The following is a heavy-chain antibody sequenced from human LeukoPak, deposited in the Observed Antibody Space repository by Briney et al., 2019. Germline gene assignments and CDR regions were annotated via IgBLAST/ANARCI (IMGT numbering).Heavy chain of an antibody. Sequence: PGGSLRLSCAASGFTVSSNYISWVRQAPGKGLEWVSAISGSGGSTYDADSVKGRFTISRDNSKNTLYLQMNSLRAEDTAVYYCAKRKDSSGWAFDYWGQGTLVTVSS. CDR2: ISGSGGST. D-gene: IGHD6-19*01. J-gene: IGHJ4*02. V-gene: IGHV3-23*01. CDR3: AKRKDSSGWAFDY. CDR1: GFTVSSNY.